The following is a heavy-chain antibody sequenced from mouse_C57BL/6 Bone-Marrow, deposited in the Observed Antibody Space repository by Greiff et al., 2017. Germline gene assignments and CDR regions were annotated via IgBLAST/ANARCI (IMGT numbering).Heavy chain of an antibody. CDR1: GYSITSGYY. D-gene: IGHD3-2*02. J-gene: IGHJ2*01. CDR2: ISYDGSN. CDR3: AREGQLTFDY. V-gene: IGHV3-6*01. Sequence: EVKLQESGPGLVKPSQSLSLTCSVTGYSITSGYYWNWIRQFPGNKLEWMGYISYDGSNNYNPYLKNRISITRDTSKKQFFLKLNSVTTEDTANYYCAREGQLTFDYWGQGTTLTVSS.